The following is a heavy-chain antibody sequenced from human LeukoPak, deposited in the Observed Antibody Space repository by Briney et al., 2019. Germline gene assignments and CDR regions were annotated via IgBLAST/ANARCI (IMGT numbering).Heavy chain of an antibody. V-gene: IGHV4-30-4*01. CDR1: GGSISSGDYY. CDR2: IYYSGST. CDR3: ARGRRYCSSTSCPGLKLVGMDV. J-gene: IGHJ6*02. Sequence: SQTLSLTCTVSGGSISSGDYYWSWIRQPPGKGLEWIGYIYYSGSTYYNPSLKSRITISVDTSKNQFSLKLSSVTAADTAVYYCARGRRYCSSTSCPGLKLVGMDVWGQGTTVTVSS. D-gene: IGHD2-2*01.